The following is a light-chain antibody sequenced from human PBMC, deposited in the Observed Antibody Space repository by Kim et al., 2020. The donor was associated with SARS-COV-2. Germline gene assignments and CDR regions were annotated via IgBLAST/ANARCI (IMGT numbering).Light chain of an antibody. CDR2: GTS. CDR1: QSFSTSY. J-gene: IGKJ4*01. CDR3: QQFVSSPLT. V-gene: IGKV3-20*01. Sequence: SPGERATLSCRASQSFSTSYLAWYQQKPGQAPRLLIYGTSKRVTGIPDRFSGSGSGTDFTLTISRLMPEDVAVYYCQQFVSSPLTFGGGTKVDIK.